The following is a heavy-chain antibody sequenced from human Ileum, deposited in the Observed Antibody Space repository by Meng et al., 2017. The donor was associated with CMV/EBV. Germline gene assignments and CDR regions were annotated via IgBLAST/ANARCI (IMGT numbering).Heavy chain of an antibody. CDR2: IKPDGSDK. D-gene: IGHD6-19*01. Sequence: GGSLRLSCSVSGGSVSYTSYYWMTWLRQVPGKGLEWVAIIKPDGSDKYYVDSVKGRFTISRDNAKNSLYLQMNSLRAEDTAVYYCATSGGGHWGQGTLVTVSS. CDR1: GGSVSYTSYYW. V-gene: IGHV3-7*01. J-gene: IGHJ4*02. CDR3: ATSGGGH.